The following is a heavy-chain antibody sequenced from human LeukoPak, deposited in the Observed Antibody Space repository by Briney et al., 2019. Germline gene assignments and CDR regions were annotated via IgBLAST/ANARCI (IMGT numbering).Heavy chain of an antibody. Sequence: GGSLRLSCAASGFTSSSYAMSWVRQAPGKGLEWVSAISGSGGSTYYADSVKGRFTISRDNSKNTLYLQVNSLRAEDTAVYYCAKGNRWLQLRGFDYWGQGTLVTVSS. CDR2: ISGSGGST. CDR1: GFTSSSYA. CDR3: AKGNRWLQLRGFDY. V-gene: IGHV3-23*01. J-gene: IGHJ4*02. D-gene: IGHD5-24*01.